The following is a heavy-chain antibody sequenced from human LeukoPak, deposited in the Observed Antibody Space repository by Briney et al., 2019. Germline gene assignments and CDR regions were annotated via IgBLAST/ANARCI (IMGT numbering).Heavy chain of an antibody. V-gene: IGHV3-11*01. J-gene: IGHJ4*02. CDR1: GFTFSDYY. CDR2: ISSSGSTI. CDR3: ARESYYDSSGYYGHGDY. Sequence: GGSLRLSCAASGFTFSDYYMSWIRQAPGKGLEWVSYISSSGSTIYYADSVKGRFTISRDNAKNSLYLQMNSLRAEDTAVYYCARESYYDSSGYYGHGDYWGQGTLVTVSS. D-gene: IGHD3-22*01.